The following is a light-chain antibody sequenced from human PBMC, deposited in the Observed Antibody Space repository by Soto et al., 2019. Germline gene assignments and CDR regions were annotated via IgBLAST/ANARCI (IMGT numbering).Light chain of an antibody. Sequence: DIQMTQSPSTLSASVGDRVTITCRASQSISTWLAWYQQKPGKAPKLLIYKASSLESGVPSEFSGSGSGTEFTLTISSLQPDDFATYYGQQYNTYPWTFGQGTKVEI. CDR2: KAS. CDR3: QQYNTYPWT. J-gene: IGKJ1*01. V-gene: IGKV1-5*03. CDR1: QSISTW.